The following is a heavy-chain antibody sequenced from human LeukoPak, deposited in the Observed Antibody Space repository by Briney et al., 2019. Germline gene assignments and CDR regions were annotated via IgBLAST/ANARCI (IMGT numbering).Heavy chain of an antibody. Sequence: SETLSLTCAVYGGSFSDNYWSWIRQTPGKGLEWIGEVSHTGSTNYNPSLKSRVTMSVDTSKNQFSLKLSSVTAADTAVYYCARNHKKEGSFDYWGQGTLVTVSS. D-gene: IGHD1-14*01. CDR1: GGSFSDNY. CDR2: VSHTGST. CDR3: ARNHKKEGSFDY. V-gene: IGHV4-34*01. J-gene: IGHJ4*02.